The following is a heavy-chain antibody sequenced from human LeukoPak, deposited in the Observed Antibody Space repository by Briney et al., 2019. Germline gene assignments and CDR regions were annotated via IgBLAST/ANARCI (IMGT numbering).Heavy chain of an antibody. CDR3: ASTMGGELLTIDY. V-gene: IGHV4-59*08. J-gene: IGHJ4*02. Sequence: PSETLSLTCTVSGGSISSYYWSWIRQPPGKGLEWIGYIYYSGSTNYNPSLKSRVTISVDTSKNQFSLKLSSVTAADTAVYYCASTMGGELLTIDYWGQGTLVTVSS. CDR2: IYYSGST. D-gene: IGHD1-26*01. CDR1: GGSISSYY.